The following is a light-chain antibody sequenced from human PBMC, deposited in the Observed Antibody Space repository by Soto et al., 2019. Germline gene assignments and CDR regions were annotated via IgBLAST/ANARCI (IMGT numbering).Light chain of an antibody. V-gene: IGKV3-20*01. CDR1: QSVSSH. CDR3: QQYGSSGT. J-gene: IGKJ1*01. Sequence: EIVLTQSPATLSLSPGERATLSCRASQSVSSHLAWYQQRPGQAPRLLMYGASTRPTGIPDRFSGSGSGTDFTLTISRLEPEDFAVYYCQQYGSSGTFGQGTKVDIK. CDR2: GAS.